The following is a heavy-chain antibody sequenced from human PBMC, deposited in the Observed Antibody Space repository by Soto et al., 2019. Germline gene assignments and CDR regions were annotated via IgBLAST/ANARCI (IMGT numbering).Heavy chain of an antibody. V-gene: IGHV4-30-2*02. CDR1: GGSISSGGYS. J-gene: IGHJ3*02. CDR2: IYHSGST. CDR3: ARYSVTTPFDI. D-gene: IGHD4-17*01. Sequence: SETLSLTCAVSGGSISSGGYSWSWIRQPPGKGLEWIGYIYHSGSTYYNPSLKSRVTISVDRSKNQFSLKLTSVTAADTAVYSCARYSVTTPFDIWGQGTMVT.